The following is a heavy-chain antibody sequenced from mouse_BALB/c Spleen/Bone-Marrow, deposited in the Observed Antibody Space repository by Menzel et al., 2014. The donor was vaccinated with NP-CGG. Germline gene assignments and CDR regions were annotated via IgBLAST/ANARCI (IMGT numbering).Heavy chain of an antibody. Sequence: EVMLVESGGGLVQPGGSRKLSCAASGFTFSSFGMHWVRQAPEKGLEWVAYISSGSSTIYYADTVKGRFTISRDNPKNILFLQMTSLRSEDTAMYYCARSRVPDYGSSPFDYWGQGTTLTVSS. J-gene: IGHJ2*01. CDR2: ISSGSSTI. CDR1: GFTFSSFG. V-gene: IGHV5-17*02. D-gene: IGHD1-1*01. CDR3: ARSRVPDYGSSPFDY.